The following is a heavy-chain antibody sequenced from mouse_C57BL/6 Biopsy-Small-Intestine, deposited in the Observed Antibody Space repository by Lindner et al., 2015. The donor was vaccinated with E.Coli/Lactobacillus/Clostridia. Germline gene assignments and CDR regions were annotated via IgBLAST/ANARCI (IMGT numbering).Heavy chain of an antibody. D-gene: IGHD1-1*01. CDR1: GFNIKDCY. Sequence: QLQESGAELVRPGASVKLSCTASGFNIKDCYMHWVKQRPEQGLEWIGRIDPGDGDTEYAPKFQGKATMTADTSSNTAYLQLSSLTSEDTAVYYCTPYYGSRGWYFDVWGTGTTVTVSS. CDR2: IDPGDGDT. V-gene: IGHV14-1*01. CDR3: TPYYGSRGWYFDV. J-gene: IGHJ1*03.